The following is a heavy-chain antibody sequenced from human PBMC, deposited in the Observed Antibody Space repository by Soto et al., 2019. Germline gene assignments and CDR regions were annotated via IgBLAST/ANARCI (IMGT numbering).Heavy chain of an antibody. J-gene: IGHJ4*02. CDR3: ASGLGNFHDLRGFDA. D-gene: IGHD3-16*01. V-gene: IGHV4-31*02. CDR1: GVSISSGGYY. CDR2: ISSSETS. Sequence: PYQTLSVTCNVSGVSISSGGYYWSLIPRQQGKGLEWIGFISSSETSSYNPSLKSRVSISLDRSKNHFSLNLSSATAADTAIYSCASGLGNFHDLRGFDAWAQGTLVTVPS.